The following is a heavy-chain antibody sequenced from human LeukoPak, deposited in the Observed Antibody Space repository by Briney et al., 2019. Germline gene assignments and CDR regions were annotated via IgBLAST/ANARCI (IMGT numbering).Heavy chain of an antibody. CDR3: ARPTEYCSSTSCSNPFDY. Sequence: SSETLSLTCAVYGGSFSGYYWSWIRQPPGKGLEWIGEINHSGSTNYNPSLKSRVTISVDTSKNQFSLKLSSVTAADTAVYYCARPTEYCSSTSCSNPFDYWGQGTLVTVSS. D-gene: IGHD2-2*01. J-gene: IGHJ4*02. V-gene: IGHV4-34*01. CDR2: INHSGST. CDR1: GGSFSGYY.